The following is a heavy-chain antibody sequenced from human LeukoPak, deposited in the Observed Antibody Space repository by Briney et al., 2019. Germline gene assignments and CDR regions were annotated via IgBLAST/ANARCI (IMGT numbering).Heavy chain of an antibody. J-gene: IGHJ5*02. CDR3: AKDVAAAGPFNWFDP. CDR2: ISGSGGST. Sequence: GGFVRLSCAASGFTFSSYSMSWVRQSPGKGLEWVSAISGSGGSTYYADSVKGRFTISRDNSKNTLYLQMNSLRAEDTAVYYCAKDVAAAGPFNWFDPWGQGTLVTVSS. D-gene: IGHD6-13*01. V-gene: IGHV3-23*01. CDR1: GFTFSSYS.